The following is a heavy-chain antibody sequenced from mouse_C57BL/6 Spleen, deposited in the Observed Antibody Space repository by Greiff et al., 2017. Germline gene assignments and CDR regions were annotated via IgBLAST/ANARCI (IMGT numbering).Heavy chain of an antibody. Sequence: QVQLLQPGADLVKPGASVKLSCKASGYTFTSYWMHWVQQRPGQGLEWIGMIHPNSGSTNYNEKFKSKATLSVDKASSTAYMQLSSLTSEDSAVYYCARDHCCGRSSFAYWGQGTLVTVSA. CDR3: ARDHCCGRSSFAY. CDR2: IHPNSGST. CDR1: GYTFTSYW. D-gene: IGHD1-1*01. J-gene: IGHJ3*01. V-gene: IGHV1-64*01.